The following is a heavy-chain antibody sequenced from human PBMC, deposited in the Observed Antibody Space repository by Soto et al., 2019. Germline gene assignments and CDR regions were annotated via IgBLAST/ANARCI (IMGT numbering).Heavy chain of an antibody. V-gene: IGHV4-4*02. D-gene: IGHD3-22*01. J-gene: IGHJ6*02. Sequence: SETLSLTCAVSVGSIRNSYWWTWVRQPPGKGLEWIAEIYHSGSTNYNPSLKSRLTISVDKSKNQFSLKLSSVTAADTAVYYCARSPDSSGYYPRRYYYGMDVWGQGTTVT. CDR1: VGSIRNSYW. CDR3: ARSPDSSGYYPRRYYYGMDV. CDR2: IYHSGST.